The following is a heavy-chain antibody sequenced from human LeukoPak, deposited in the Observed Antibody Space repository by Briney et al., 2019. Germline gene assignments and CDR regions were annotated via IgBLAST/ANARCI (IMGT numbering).Heavy chain of an antibody. J-gene: IGHJ4*02. CDR3: ARARGAGPGAHFDY. D-gene: IGHD3-10*01. Sequence: GGSLRLSCAASGFTFSGDYMSWIRQAPGKGLEWVSYISSAGSSIVYADSVKGRFSISRDNAKNSLFLQMNSLRAEDTAVYYCARARGAGPGAHFDYWGQGTPVIVSS. CDR1: GFTFSGDY. V-gene: IGHV3-11*01. CDR2: ISSAGSSI.